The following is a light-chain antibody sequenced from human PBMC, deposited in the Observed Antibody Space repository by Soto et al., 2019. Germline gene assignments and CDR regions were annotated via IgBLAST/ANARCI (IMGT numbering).Light chain of an antibody. CDR1: QSVSSS. CDR3: HQYNNWPPF. V-gene: IGKV3-15*01. Sequence: ETVMTQSPATLSVSPGEGAALSCRASQSVSSSLAWYQQKPGQAPRLLIYGASTRATGIPARFSGSGSGTDFTLTISSLQSEDFAVYYCHQYNNWPPFFGGGTKVDIK. J-gene: IGKJ4*01. CDR2: GAS.